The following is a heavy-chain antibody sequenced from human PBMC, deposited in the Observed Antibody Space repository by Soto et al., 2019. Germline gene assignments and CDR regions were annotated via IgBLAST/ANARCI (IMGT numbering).Heavy chain of an antibody. CDR2: IYDGGST. V-gene: IGHV3-66*01. CDR3: ARGDGDYGRRLDP. Sequence: EVQLVESGGDLVQPGGSLRLSCAASGFPVSTNYVSWVRQAPGKGLEWVSIIYDGGSTYYADAVKGRSTISRDNFKNMLYLQMNSLRAEDTAVYYCARGDGDYGRRLDPWGQGTQVTVSS. CDR1: GFPVSTNY. J-gene: IGHJ5*02. D-gene: IGHD4-17*01.